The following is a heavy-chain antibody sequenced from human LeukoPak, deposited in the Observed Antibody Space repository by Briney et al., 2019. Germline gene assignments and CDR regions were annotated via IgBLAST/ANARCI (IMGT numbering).Heavy chain of an antibody. CDR1: GFTFSSYS. J-gene: IGHJ4*02. Sequence: TGGSLRLSCAASGFTFSSYSMNWVRQAPGKGLEWVSSISSSSSSYIYYADSVKGRFTISRDNAKNSLYLQMNSLRAEDTAVYYCARELYDSSGYKNIRGIDYWGQGTLVTVSS. CDR3: ARELYDSSGYKNIRGIDY. CDR2: ISSSSSSYI. V-gene: IGHV3-21*01. D-gene: IGHD3-22*01.